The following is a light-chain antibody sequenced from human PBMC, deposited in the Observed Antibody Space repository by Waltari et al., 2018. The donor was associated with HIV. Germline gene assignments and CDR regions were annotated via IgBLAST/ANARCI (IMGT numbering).Light chain of an antibody. V-gene: IGLV1-44*01. CDR1: DSNIGSNI. CDR2: RND. CDR3: AAWDDSLNAVL. J-gene: IGLJ2*01. Sequence: QSVVTQPPSVSGTPGQRVTISCSGSDSNIGSNIVSWYQQLPETAPKLLIYRNDQRGEGIPDRFSASKSGASASLASSGLRSDDDGDYYCAAWDDSLNAVLFGGGTKLTVL.